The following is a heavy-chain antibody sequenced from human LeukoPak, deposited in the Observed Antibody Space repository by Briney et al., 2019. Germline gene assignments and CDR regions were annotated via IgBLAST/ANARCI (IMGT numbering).Heavy chain of an antibody. V-gene: IGHV6-1*01. CDR2: TYYRSKWYN. D-gene: IGHD3-10*01. J-gene: IGHJ5*02. CDR1: GDSVSSNSAA. Sequence: SQTLSLTCAISGDSVSSNSAAWNWIRQSPSRGLEWLGRTYYRSKWYNDYAVSVKSRITINPDTSKNQFSLQLNSVTPEDTAVYYCAREEYYYGSGSYYFPDWFDPWGLGTLVTVSS. CDR3: AREEYYYGSGSYYFPDWFDP.